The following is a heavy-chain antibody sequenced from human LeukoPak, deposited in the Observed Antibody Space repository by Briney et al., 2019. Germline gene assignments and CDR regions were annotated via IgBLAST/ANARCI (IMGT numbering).Heavy chain of an antibody. J-gene: IGHJ5*02. V-gene: IGHV3-30-3*01. CDR1: GFTFSSYA. CDR3: AKDLLVVPAAGGLFDP. Sequence: PGGSLRLSCAASGFTFSSYAMHWVRQAPGKGLEWVAVISYDGSNKYYADSVKGRFTISRDNSKNTLYLQMNSLRAEDTALYYCAKDLLVVPAAGGLFDPWGQGTLVTVSS. D-gene: IGHD2-2*01. CDR2: ISYDGSNK.